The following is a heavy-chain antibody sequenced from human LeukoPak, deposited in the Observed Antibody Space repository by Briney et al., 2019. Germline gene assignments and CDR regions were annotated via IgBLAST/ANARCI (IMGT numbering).Heavy chain of an antibody. CDR2: MYDSGST. J-gene: IGHJ4*02. D-gene: IGHD6-13*01. Sequence: SETLSLTCTVSGGSMSTYYWSWIWQPPGKGLEWIGYMYDSGSTNYNPSLKSRVTISVDTSKNQFFLKVSSVTAADTAVYYCARHGSSWSFDYWGQGTLVTVSS. CDR3: ARHGSSWSFDY. V-gene: IGHV4-59*08. CDR1: GGSMSTYY.